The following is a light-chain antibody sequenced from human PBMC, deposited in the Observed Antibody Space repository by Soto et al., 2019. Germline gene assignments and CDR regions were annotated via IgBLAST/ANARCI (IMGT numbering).Light chain of an antibody. V-gene: IGKV3D-15*02. J-gene: IGKJ2*01. CDR2: GAF. Sequence: EIVMTQSPATLSVSPGETATLSCRASQSVSYNLAWYQQKPGQGPRLLIYGAFTRATGIPARFSGSGSGTDFTLTISSLQSEDFAIYYCQQYGGSPPYTFGQGTRLEIK. CDR1: QSVSYN. CDR3: QQYGGSPPYT.